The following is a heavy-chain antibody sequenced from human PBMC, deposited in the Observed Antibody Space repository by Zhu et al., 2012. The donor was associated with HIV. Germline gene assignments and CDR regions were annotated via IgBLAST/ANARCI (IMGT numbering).Heavy chain of an antibody. CDR3: ARGGIFGSGNYSPPLCAEFLEH. Sequence: QVQLQESGSGLVKPSQTLSLTCAVSGGSVSSSDYSWSWVRQPPGKGLEWIGYIFHTGSTYYNPSLKSRVTISLDRPKNQFSLNLNSVTAADTAVYYCARGGIFGSGNYSPPLCAEFLEHWGQGTLVTVSS. J-gene: IGHJ1*01. CDR2: IFHTGST. D-gene: IGHD3-10*01. CDR1: GGSVSSSDYS. V-gene: IGHV4-30-2*01.